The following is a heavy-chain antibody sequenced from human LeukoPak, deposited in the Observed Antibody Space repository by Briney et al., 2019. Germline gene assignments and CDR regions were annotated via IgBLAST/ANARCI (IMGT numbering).Heavy chain of an antibody. CDR1: GYTFTSYY. D-gene: IGHD3-10*02. CDR2: INPSGGST. CDR3: ARVVQGGAFDI. J-gene: IGHJ3*02. Sequence: ASVKVSCKASGYTFTSYYMHWVRQAPGQGLEWMGIINPSGGSTSYAQKFQGRVTMTRDTSTSTVYMELSSLRSEDTAVYDCARVVQGGAFDIWGQGTMVTVSS. V-gene: IGHV1-46*01.